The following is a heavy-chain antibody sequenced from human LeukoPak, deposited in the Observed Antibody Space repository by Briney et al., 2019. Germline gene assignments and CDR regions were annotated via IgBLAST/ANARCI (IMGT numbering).Heavy chain of an antibody. D-gene: IGHD2-21*02. V-gene: IGHV3-11*01. Sequence: GGSLRLSCAASGFTFSDYYMSWIRQAPGKGLEWVSYISSSGSTIYYADSVKGRFTISRDNAKNSLYLQMNSLRAEDTAVYYCARDILLPTTYYYYYGMDVWGQGTTVTVSS. CDR1: GFTFSDYY. CDR2: ISSSGSTI. CDR3: ARDILLPTTYYYYYGMDV. J-gene: IGHJ6*02.